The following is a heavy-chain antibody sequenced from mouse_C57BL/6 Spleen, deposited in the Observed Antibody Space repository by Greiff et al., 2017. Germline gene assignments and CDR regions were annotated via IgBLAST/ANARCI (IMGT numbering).Heavy chain of an antibody. V-gene: IGHV1-64*01. CDR1: GYTFTSYW. Sequence: VQLQQPGAELVKPGASVKLSCKASGYTFTSYWMHWVKQRPGQGLEWIGMIHPNSGSTNYNEKFKSKATLTVDKSSSTAYMQLSSLTSEDSAVYYCAREGYDGYPYYAMDYWGQGTSVTVSS. J-gene: IGHJ4*01. CDR2: IHPNSGST. CDR3: AREGYDGYPYYAMDY. D-gene: IGHD2-3*01.